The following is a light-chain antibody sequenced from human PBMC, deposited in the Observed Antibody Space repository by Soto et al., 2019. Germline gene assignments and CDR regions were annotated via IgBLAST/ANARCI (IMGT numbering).Light chain of an antibody. CDR1: QGIRNS. Sequence: DIQMTQSPSSLSASVGDRVTITCRASQGIRNSSGWYQQKPGKAPKRLIYAVSSLQSGVPSRFSGSGSGTEFTLTISSLQPEDFATYYCLQHYDYSWTFGQGTKVDIK. J-gene: IGKJ1*01. CDR3: LQHYDYSWT. V-gene: IGKV1-17*01. CDR2: AVS.